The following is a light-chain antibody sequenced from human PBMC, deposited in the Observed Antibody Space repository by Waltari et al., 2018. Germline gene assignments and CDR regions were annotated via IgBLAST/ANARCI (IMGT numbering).Light chain of an antibody. CDR2: AGS. Sequence: QSALTQPASVSGSPGQSITISCTGTSSDVGNYKLVSWYQQHPGKAPKLMIYAGSKRPLGLSNRFSGSKSGNTASLTISGLQAEDEADYDCCSYAAGRRVFGGGTKLTVL. J-gene: IGLJ3*02. CDR3: CSYAAGRRV. V-gene: IGLV2-23*01. CDR1: SSDVGNYKL.